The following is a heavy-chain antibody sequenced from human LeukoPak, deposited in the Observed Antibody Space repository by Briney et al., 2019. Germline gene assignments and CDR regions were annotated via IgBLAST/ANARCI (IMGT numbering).Heavy chain of an antibody. CDR1: GGSFSGYY. D-gene: IGHD5-18*01. CDR2: IYYSGST. CDR3: ARILRGYSYGLYYFDY. J-gene: IGHJ4*02. V-gene: IGHV4-34*01. Sequence: SETLSLTCAVYGGSFSGYYWSWIRQPPGKGLEWIGSIYYSGSTYYNPSLKSRVTISVDTSKNQFSLKLSSVTAADTAVYYCARILRGYSYGLYYFDYWGQGTLVTVSS.